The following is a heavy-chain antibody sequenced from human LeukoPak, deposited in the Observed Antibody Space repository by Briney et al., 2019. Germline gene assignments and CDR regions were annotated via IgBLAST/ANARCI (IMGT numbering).Heavy chain of an antibody. CDR3: AKDLNWGGR. CDR2: IDSDGSTT. Sequence: PGGSLRLSCAASGFIFSSYVMGWVRQAPGEGLVWVSSIDSDGSTTNYADSVKGRCTISRDNAKNTLYLQINSLRAEDTAVYYCAKDLNWGGRWGQGTLVTVSS. J-gene: IGHJ4*02. CDR1: GFIFSSYV. D-gene: IGHD7-27*01. V-gene: IGHV3-74*01.